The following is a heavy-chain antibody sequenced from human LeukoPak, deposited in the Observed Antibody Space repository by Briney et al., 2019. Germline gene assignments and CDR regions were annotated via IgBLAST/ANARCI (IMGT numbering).Heavy chain of an antibody. CDR1: GFTFRNYA. V-gene: IGHV3-23*01. D-gene: IGHD2-15*01. J-gene: IGHJ4*02. CDR3: AMSGGASCFSSALY. Sequence: TGGSLRLSCAASGFTFRNYAMTWVRQAPGTGLEWVTVICDSGSSTYYADSVKDRFTISRDNSENTLYLQMNSLRAEDTAVYYCAMSGGASCFSSALYWGQGTLVTVSS. CDR2: ICDSGSST.